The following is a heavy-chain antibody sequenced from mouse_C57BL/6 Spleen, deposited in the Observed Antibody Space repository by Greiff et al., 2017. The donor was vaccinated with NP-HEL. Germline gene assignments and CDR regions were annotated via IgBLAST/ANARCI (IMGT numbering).Heavy chain of an antibody. J-gene: IGHJ2*01. V-gene: IGHV1-42*01. CDR2: INPSTGGT. D-gene: IGHD1-1*01. CDR1: GYSFTGYY. CDR3: ARRDGTLDY. Sequence: VQLQQSGPELVKPGASVKISCKASGYSFTGYYMNWVKQSPEKSLEWIGEINPSTGGTTYNQKFKAKATLTVDKSSSTAYMQLKSLTSEDSAVYYGARRDGTLDYWGQGTTLTVSS.